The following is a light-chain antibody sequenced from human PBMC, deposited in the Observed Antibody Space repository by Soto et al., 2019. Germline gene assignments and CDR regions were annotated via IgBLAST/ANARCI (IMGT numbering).Light chain of an antibody. CDR3: AAWDDSLNGSYV. J-gene: IGLJ1*01. Sequence: QSVLTQPPSASGTPGQRVTISCSGSSSNIGSNTVNWYQQLPGTAPKLLIYSNNQRPSGVPDRFSGSKSGTSASLAISGLQSEDEADYYCAAWDDSLNGSYVFGTGXKVTVL. CDR2: SNN. V-gene: IGLV1-44*01. CDR1: SSNIGSNT.